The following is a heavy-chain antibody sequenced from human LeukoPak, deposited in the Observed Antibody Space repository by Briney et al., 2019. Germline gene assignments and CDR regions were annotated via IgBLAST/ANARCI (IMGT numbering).Heavy chain of an antibody. Sequence: GGSLRLSCAASGFTFSNYAMNWVRQAPGEGLAWVSSISGSSTDIYYADSVKGRFTISRDNAKNSLYLQINSLRAEDTAIYYCARRGYYDSSGYDYWGQGTLVTVSS. CDR1: GFTFSNYA. J-gene: IGHJ4*02. V-gene: IGHV3-21*01. CDR3: ARRGYYDSSGYDY. CDR2: ISGSSTDI. D-gene: IGHD3-22*01.